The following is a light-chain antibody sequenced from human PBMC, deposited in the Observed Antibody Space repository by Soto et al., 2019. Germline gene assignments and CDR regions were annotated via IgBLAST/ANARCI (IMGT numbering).Light chain of an antibody. CDR3: SSYTSSHTWV. CDR1: SSDVGGYDH. Sequence: QSALTQPASVSGSPGQSIAISCTGTSSDVGGYDHVSWYQQHPGKAPKLMIYEVSNRPSGVSDRFSGSKSVNTASLTISGLQAEDEADYYCSSYTSSHTWVFGGGTKVTVL. V-gene: IGLV2-14*01. J-gene: IGLJ2*01. CDR2: EVS.